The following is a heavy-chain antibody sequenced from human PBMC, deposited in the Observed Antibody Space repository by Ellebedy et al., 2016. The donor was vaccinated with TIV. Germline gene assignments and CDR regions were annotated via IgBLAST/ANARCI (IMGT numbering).Heavy chain of an antibody. D-gene: IGHD7-27*01. CDR2: ISGSGMST. J-gene: IGHJ2*01. V-gene: IGHV3-23*01. CDR1: GFSFSNYA. Sequence: PGGSLRLSCAASGFSFSNYAMSWVRQAPGKGLEWVSAISGSGMSTYYVDSVKGRFTISRDNSKDTFYLQMNRLRVEDTAVYYCAKDLANWGIRFSDLWGRGTLVTVSS. CDR3: AKDLANWGIRFSDL.